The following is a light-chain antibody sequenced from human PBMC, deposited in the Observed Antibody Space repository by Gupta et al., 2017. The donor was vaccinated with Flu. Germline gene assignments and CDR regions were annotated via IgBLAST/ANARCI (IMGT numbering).Light chain of an antibody. Sequence: IQMTQYPSSLSASVGDRVTITCQASQDSSNYLNWYQQKPGKAPKLLIYDASNLETGVPSRFSGSGSGTDFTFTISSLQPEDIATYYCQQYDNLPFTFGPGTKVDIK. CDR1: QDSSNY. V-gene: IGKV1-33*01. CDR3: QQYDNLPFT. CDR2: DAS. J-gene: IGKJ3*01.